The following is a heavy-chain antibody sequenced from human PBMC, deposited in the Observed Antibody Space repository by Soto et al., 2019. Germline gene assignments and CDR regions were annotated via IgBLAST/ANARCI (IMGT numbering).Heavy chain of an antibody. Sequence: GGSLRLSCAASGFTFSSYGMHWVRQAPGKGLEWVAVISYDGSNKYYADSVKGRFTISRDNSKNTLYLQMNSLRAEDTAVYYCAKITHVPYYDFWSGYYLPIDYWGQGTLVTVSS. CDR3: AKITHVPYYDFWSGYYLPIDY. J-gene: IGHJ4*02. V-gene: IGHV3-30*18. CDR1: GFTFSSYG. D-gene: IGHD3-3*01. CDR2: ISYDGSNK.